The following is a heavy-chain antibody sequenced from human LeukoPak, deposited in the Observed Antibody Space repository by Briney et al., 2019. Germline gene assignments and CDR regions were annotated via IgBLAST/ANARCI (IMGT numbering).Heavy chain of an antibody. CDR2: ISTYSGNT. Sequence: ASVKVSCKASGYALTSSGVTWVRQAPGQGLEWMGWISTYSGNTNYAQGLQGRVSLTTDTSTSTFYLELRSLRSDDTAVYYCARGMGSTTFADFDYWGQGTLVIVSS. J-gene: IGHJ4*02. CDR1: GYALTSSG. CDR3: ARGMGSTTFADFDY. V-gene: IGHV1-18*01. D-gene: IGHD2-2*01.